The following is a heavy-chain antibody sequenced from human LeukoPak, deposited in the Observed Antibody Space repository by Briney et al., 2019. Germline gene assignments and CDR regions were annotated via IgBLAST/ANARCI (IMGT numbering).Heavy chain of an antibody. D-gene: IGHD3-3*01. J-gene: IGHJ1*01. Sequence: SETLSLTCTVSAGSISSSSYYWGWIRQPPGKGLEWIGSIYYSGSTYYNPSLKSRVTISVDTSKNQFSLKLSSVTAADTAVYYCARPDHERSGPGLFQHWGQGTLVTVSS. CDR2: IYYSGST. CDR1: AGSISSSSYY. CDR3: ARPDHERSGPGLFQH. V-gene: IGHV4-39*01.